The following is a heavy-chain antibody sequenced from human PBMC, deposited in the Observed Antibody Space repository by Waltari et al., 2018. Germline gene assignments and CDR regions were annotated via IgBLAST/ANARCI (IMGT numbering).Heavy chain of an antibody. CDR2: IYYSGST. Sequence: QLQLQESGPGLVKPSETLSLTCTVSGGSISSSSYYWGWIRQPPGKGLEWFGSIYYSGSTYYNPSLKSRVTISVDTAKNQFSLKLSSVTAADTAVYYWARIRPSIAARRGFDYGGQGTLVTVSS. CDR3: ARIRPSIAARRGFDY. V-gene: IGHV4-39*01. CDR1: GGSISSSSYY. D-gene: IGHD6-6*01. J-gene: IGHJ4*02.